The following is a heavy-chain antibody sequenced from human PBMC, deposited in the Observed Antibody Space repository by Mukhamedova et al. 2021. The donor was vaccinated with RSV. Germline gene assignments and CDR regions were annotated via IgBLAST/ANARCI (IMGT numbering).Heavy chain of an antibody. CDR2: IYHTGTA. D-gene: IGHD3-10*01. V-gene: IGHV4-4*02. J-gene: IGHJ4*02. CDR3: ARAGGYYFASGSYYNDY. Sequence: GSWVRQSPGQGLEWIGEIYHTGTANYNPSLGGRVTISQDKSKNQLSLKLSSVTAADTAVYYCARAGGYYFASGSYYNDYWGQGILV.